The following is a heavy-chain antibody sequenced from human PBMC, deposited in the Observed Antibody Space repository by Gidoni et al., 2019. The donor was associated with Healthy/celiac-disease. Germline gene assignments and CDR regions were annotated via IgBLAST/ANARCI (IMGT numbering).Heavy chain of an antibody. Sequence: EVQLLESGGGLVQPGGSLRRPCAASGFPFSSYGMSWVRQAPGKGLAWVSAISGSGGSTYYADSVKGRFTISRDNSKNTLYLQMNSLRAEDTAVYYCASAVTTVDYYYGMDVWGQGTTVTVSS. D-gene: IGHD4-17*01. J-gene: IGHJ6*02. V-gene: IGHV3-23*01. CDR2: ISGSGGST. CDR3: ASAVTTVDYYYGMDV. CDR1: GFPFSSYG.